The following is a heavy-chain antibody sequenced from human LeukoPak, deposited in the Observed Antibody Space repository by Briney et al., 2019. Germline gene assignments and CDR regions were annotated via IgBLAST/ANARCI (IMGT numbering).Heavy chain of an antibody. CDR3: ARDTDGSPDY. D-gene: IGHD1-26*01. CDR2: IKQDGSTK. J-gene: IGHJ4*02. Sequence: GGPLRLSCAASGFTFSNSWMAWVRQAPGKGLEWVANIKQDGSTKHYADSLKGRFTISRDNPKNSVYVQMNSLRADDTAVYYCARDTDGSPDYWGQGILVTVAS. CDR1: GFTFSNSW. V-gene: IGHV3-7*01.